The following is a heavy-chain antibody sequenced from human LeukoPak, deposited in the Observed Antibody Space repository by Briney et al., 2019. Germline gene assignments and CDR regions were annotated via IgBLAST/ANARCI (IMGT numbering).Heavy chain of an antibody. CDR3: ARVSSSWYQDWYFDL. J-gene: IGHJ2*01. V-gene: IGHV4-4*07. Sequence: SETLSLTCTVSGDSISSFHWSWIRQPAGKGLEWIGRIYTSGSTNYNPSLKSRVIMSVDTSKNQFSLKLSSVTAADTAVYYCARVSSSWYQDWYFDLWGRGTLVTVSS. CDR2: IYTSGST. CDR1: GDSISSFH. D-gene: IGHD6-13*01.